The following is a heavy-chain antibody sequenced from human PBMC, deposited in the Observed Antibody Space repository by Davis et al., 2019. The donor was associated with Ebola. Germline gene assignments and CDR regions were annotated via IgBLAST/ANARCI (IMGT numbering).Heavy chain of an antibody. D-gene: IGHD6-6*01. Sequence: PGGSLRLSCAASGFTFSSYNMHWVRQAPGKGLEWVSYISSSSSNKYYADSVKGRFIIPRDNAKNSLYLQMNSLRDDDTAVYYCASSSSASSYYYYGMDVWGQGTTVTVSS. CDR3: ASSSSASSYYYYGMDV. J-gene: IGHJ6*02. CDR2: ISSSSSNK. CDR1: GFTFSSYN. V-gene: IGHV3-48*02.